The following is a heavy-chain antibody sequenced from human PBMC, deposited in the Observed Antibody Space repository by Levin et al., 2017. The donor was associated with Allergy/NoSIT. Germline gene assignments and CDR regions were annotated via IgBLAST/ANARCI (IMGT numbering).Heavy chain of an antibody. CDR3: AKDLGDYGDNSQNWFDP. Sequence: GGSLRLSGAASGFTFSSYAMIWVRQAPGRGLEWVSAISGSGGSTYYADSVEGRFTISRDNSKNTVYLQMNSLRAEDSALYYCAKDLGDYGDNSQNWFDPWGQGTLVTVSS. J-gene: IGHJ5*02. CDR2: ISGSGGST. V-gene: IGHV3-23*01. CDR1: GFTFSSYA. D-gene: IGHD4-23*01.